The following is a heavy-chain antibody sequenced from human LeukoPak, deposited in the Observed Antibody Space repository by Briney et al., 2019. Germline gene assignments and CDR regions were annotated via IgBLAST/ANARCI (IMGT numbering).Heavy chain of an antibody. CDR1: GFTFSNYA. Sequence: GGSLRLSCAASGFTFSNYAMSWVRQAPGKGLEWVSGISGNGGNTYHADSVKGRFTISRDNSKNTLYVQMHSLRAEDTAVYYCATEKGDSPDYWGQGTLVTVSS. V-gene: IGHV3-23*01. CDR2: ISGNGGNT. J-gene: IGHJ4*02. D-gene: IGHD2-21*01. CDR3: ATEKGDSPDY.